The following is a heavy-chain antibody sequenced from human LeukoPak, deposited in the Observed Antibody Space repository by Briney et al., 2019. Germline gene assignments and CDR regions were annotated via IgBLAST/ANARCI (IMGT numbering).Heavy chain of an antibody. Sequence: GGSLRLSCAASGFTFSDYWMHWVRQAPGKGLVWVSRISSDGSRVTYADSVKGRFTISRDNAKNTLYLQMNSLRAEDTAVYYCARTPQGTAMVYFDYWGQGTLVTVSS. CDR3: ARTPQGTAMVYFDY. CDR2: ISSDGSRV. V-gene: IGHV3-74*01. CDR1: GFTFSDYW. J-gene: IGHJ4*02. D-gene: IGHD5-18*01.